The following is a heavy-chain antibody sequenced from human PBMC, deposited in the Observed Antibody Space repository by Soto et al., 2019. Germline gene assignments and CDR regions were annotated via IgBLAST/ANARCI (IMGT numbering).Heavy chain of an antibody. D-gene: IGHD5-12*01. V-gene: IGHV3-30-3*01. J-gene: IGHJ4*02. CDR1: GFTFSSYA. CDR3: AMSRDGYNFAGFDY. Sequence: GGSLRLSCAASGFTFSSYAMHWVRQAPGKGLEWVAVISYDGSNKYYADSVKGRFTISRDNSKNTLYLQMNSLRAEDTAVYYCAMSRDGYNFAGFDYWGQGTLVTVSS. CDR2: ISYDGSNK.